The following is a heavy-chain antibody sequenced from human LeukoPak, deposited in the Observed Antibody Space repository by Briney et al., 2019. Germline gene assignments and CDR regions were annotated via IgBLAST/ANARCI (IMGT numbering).Heavy chain of an antibody. Sequence: PSETLSLTCTVAGGSLSSRCYYWGWLRHPPGKGLDWSGRIYYSGSTYYNPSLKSRGTISVDTSKTQFSLKLSSVTAADTAVYYCARAASGRGVVVITEYDYWGQGTLVTVSS. CDR3: ARAASGRGVVVITEYDY. V-gene: IGHV4-39*01. D-gene: IGHD3-22*01. CDR1: GGSLSSRCYY. CDR2: IYYSGST. J-gene: IGHJ4*02.